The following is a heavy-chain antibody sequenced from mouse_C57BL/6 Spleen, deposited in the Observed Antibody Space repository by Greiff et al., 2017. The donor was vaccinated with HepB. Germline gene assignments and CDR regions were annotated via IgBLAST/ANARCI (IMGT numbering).Heavy chain of an antibody. D-gene: IGHD2-3*01. V-gene: IGHV7-3*01. J-gene: IGHJ4*01. CDR3: ARLGADGYFFYAMDY. CDR1: GFTFTDYY. Sequence: EVKLMESGGGLVQPGGSLSLSCAASGFTFTDYYMSWVRQPPGKALEWLGFIRNKANGYTTEYSASVKGRFTISRDNSQSILYLQMNALRAEDSATYYCARLGADGYFFYAMDYWGQGTSVTVSS. CDR2: IRNKANGYTT.